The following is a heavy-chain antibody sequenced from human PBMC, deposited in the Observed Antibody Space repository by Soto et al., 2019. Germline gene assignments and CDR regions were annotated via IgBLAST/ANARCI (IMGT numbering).Heavy chain of an antibody. D-gene: IGHD5-12*01. CDR3: ARENSGYDPPGSFDY. CDR2: IYYSGST. V-gene: IGHV4-30-4*01. CDR1: GGSISSSYYY. J-gene: IGHJ4*02. Sequence: QVLLQESGPGLVQPSQTLSLTCTVSGGSISSSYYYWSWIRQPPGKGLEWIGYIYYSGSTYYNPSLKSRLTISVDTSKNQFSLKLNSVTAADTAVYYCARENSGYDPPGSFDYWGQGTLVTVSS.